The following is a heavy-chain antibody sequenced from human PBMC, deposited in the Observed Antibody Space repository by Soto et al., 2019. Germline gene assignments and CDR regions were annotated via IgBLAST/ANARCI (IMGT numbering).Heavy chain of an antibody. J-gene: IGHJ4*02. CDR2: TTASNTHT. V-gene: IGHV1-18*04. Sequence: VQLLQSGTEVKEPGASVKVSCKASGYTFTSSDISWVRQAPGQGLEWVGWTTASNTHTNYAQKLQGRVTITTDTSTTTAYMELSSLTSDDTALYYCARGGYTSGYHYWGQGTLVTVSS. CDR3: ARGGYTSGYHY. D-gene: IGHD3-22*01. CDR1: GYTFTSSD.